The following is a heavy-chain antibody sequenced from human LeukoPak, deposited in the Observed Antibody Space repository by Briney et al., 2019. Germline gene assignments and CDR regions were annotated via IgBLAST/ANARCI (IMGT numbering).Heavy chain of an antibody. V-gene: IGHV1-46*01. J-gene: IGHJ4*02. CDR3: ARDQGTGGYDGPFDTHFDH. CDR2: INPSGGST. Sequence: ASVKVSCKASGYTFTSYYMHWVRQAPGQGLEWMGIINPSGGSTSYAQKFQGRVTMTRDMSTSTVYMELSSLRSEDTAVYYCARDQGTGGYDGPFDTHFDHWGQGTLVTVSS. D-gene: IGHD5-12*01. CDR1: GYTFTSYY.